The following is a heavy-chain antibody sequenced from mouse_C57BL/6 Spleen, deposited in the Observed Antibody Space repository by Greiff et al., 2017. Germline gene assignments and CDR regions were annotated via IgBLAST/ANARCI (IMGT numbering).Heavy chain of an antibody. D-gene: IGHD1-1*01. Sequence: QVQLQQSGAELMKPGASVKLSCKATGYTFTGYWIEWVKQRPGHGLEWIGEILPGRGSTNYNEKFKGKATFTADTSSNTAYMQLSSLTTEDSAIYYCARRATVVPFDYWGQGTTLTVSS. CDR2: ILPGRGST. CDR1: GYTFTGYW. J-gene: IGHJ2*01. CDR3: ARRATVVPFDY. V-gene: IGHV1-9*01.